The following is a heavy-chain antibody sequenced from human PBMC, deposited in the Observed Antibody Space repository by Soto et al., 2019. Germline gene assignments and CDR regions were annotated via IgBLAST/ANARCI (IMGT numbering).Heavy chain of an antibody. D-gene: IGHD2-15*01. CDR1: GGTFSSYT. CDR2: IIPILGIA. J-gene: IGHJ4*02. CDR3: ARVDSSYCSSGGSCYQVY. Sequence: GASVKVSCKASGGTFSSYTISWVRQAPGQGLEWMGRIIPILGIANYAQKFQGRVTITADKSTSTAYMELSSLRSEDTAVYYCARVDSSYCSSGGSCYQVYWGQGTLVTVSS. V-gene: IGHV1-69*02.